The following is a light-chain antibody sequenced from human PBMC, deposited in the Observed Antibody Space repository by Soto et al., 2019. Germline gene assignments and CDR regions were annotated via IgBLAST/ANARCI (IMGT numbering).Light chain of an antibody. V-gene: IGKV3-15*01. J-gene: IGKJ3*01. CDR2: GAS. CDR3: QQYDNWPPLT. CDR1: QSVGSH. Sequence: EIVMTQSPVTLSVSPGERATLSCRASQSVGSHLAWYQQRPGQAPRLLIYGASYRATGIPPRFSGSGSGTDFTLTISSLQSEDFAVYYCQQYDNWPPLTFGPGTKVDIK.